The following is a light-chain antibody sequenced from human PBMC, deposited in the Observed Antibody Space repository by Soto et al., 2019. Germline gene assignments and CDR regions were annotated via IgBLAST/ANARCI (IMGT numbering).Light chain of an antibody. CDR3: QQYNTYPRT. Sequence: DIHMTQSPSTLSASVGDRVTIACRASQNIGRGLAWYQQKPGKAPKLLIYDASGLEGGVPSRFSGGGSGTEFTLTISSLQPDDFATYYCQQYNTYPRTFGQGTKVEIK. CDR2: DAS. J-gene: IGKJ1*01. V-gene: IGKV1-5*01. CDR1: QNIGRG.